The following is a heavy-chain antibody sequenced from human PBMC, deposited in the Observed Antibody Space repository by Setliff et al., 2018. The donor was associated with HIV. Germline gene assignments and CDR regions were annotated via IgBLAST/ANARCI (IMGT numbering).Heavy chain of an antibody. CDR1: GDIFTSYY. J-gene: IGHJ6*03. V-gene: IGHV1-46*01. D-gene: IGHD3-10*01. CDR2: INPSGGST. CDR3: AREGKFRYYYYMDV. Sequence: ASVKVSCKASGDIFTSYYMHWVRQAPGQGPEWMGVINPSGGSTIYAQKFQGRVTMTRDTSTSTVYMQLSTLRSEDTAVYYCAREGKFRYYYYMDVWGKGTTVTVSS.